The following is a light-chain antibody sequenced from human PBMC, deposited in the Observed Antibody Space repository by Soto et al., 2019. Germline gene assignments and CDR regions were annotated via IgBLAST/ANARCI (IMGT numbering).Light chain of an antibody. V-gene: IGKV3-11*01. J-gene: IGKJ4*01. CDR3: QQRSNWPPGLT. CDR2: GAS. Sequence: EIVLTQSPATLSLSPGERATLSCRASQSVSSYLAWYQQKPGQAPRLLIYGASNRATGIPARFSGSGSGTDVTLNISILEPEDFAVYYCQQRSNWPPGLTFGGGTKVEIK. CDR1: QSVSSY.